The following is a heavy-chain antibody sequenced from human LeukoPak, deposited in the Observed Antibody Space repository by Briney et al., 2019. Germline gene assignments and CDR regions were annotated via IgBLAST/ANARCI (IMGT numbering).Heavy chain of an antibody. D-gene: IGHD3-10*01. CDR1: GYSFSNNW. Sequence: GESLKISCQGSGYSFSNNWISWVRQMPGKGLEWMWRIDPRDSYVTYSPSFQGHVTISVDKSITTAYLQWSTLKASDTATYYCARHFNQYHDSGSYYSNYWYFDLWGRGTLVTVSS. CDR2: IDPRDSYV. V-gene: IGHV5-10-1*01. J-gene: IGHJ2*01. CDR3: ARHFNQYHDSGSYYSNYWYFDL.